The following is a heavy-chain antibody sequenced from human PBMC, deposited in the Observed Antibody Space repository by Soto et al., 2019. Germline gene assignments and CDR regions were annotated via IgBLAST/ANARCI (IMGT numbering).Heavy chain of an antibody. D-gene: IGHD6-19*01. Sequence: HPGGSLRLSCAASGFTVSSNYMSWVRQAPGKGLEWVSVIYSGGSTYYADSVKGRFIISSDNSKNTLFLQMNSLRAEDTAVYYCAKEAGTAVSTLGDAFEIWGQGTMVTV. J-gene: IGHJ3*02. CDR1: GFTVSSNY. V-gene: IGHV3-66*01. CDR2: IYSGGST. CDR3: AKEAGTAVSTLGDAFEI.